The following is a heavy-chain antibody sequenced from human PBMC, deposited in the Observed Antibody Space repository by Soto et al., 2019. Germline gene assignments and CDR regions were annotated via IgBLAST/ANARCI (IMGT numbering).Heavy chain of an antibody. J-gene: IGHJ4*02. Sequence: PGGSLRLSCASSGFTFSSYAMSWVRQAPGKGLEWVSAISGSGGSTYYADSVKGRFTISRDNSKNTLYLQMNSLRAEDTAVYYCAKLDSSGYYSGTFDYWGQGTLVTVSS. CDR2: ISGSGGST. CDR3: AKLDSSGYYSGTFDY. D-gene: IGHD3-22*01. CDR1: GFTFSSYA. V-gene: IGHV3-23*01.